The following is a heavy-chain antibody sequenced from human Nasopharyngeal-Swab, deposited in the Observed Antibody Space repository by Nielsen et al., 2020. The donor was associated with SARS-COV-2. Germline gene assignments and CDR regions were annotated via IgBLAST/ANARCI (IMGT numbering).Heavy chain of an antibody. CDR3: ATQRGRYYFDY. CDR1: GGSVSSGSYY. D-gene: IGHD3-16*01. V-gene: IGHV4-61*01. CDR2: IYYSGST. J-gene: IGHJ4*02. Sequence: SETLSLTCTVSGGSVSSGSYYWSWIRQPPGKGLEWIGYIYYSGSTNYNPSLKSRVTISVDTSKNQFSLKLSSVTAADTAVYCCATQRGRYYFDYWGQGTLVTVSS.